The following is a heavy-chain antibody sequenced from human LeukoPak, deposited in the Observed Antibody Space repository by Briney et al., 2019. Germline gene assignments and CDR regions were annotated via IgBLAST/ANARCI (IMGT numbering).Heavy chain of an antibody. CDR2: IYPGDSDT. CDR3: ATGYYSHYFDY. Sequence: GESPKISCKGSGYSFTSFWIGWVRQMPGKGLEWMGIIYPGDSDTKYSPSFRGQVTISADKSISTAYLQWSSLKASDTAMYYCATGYYSHYFDYCGQGTLVTVSS. D-gene: IGHD3-22*01. J-gene: IGHJ4*02. V-gene: IGHV5-51*01. CDR1: GYSFTSFW.